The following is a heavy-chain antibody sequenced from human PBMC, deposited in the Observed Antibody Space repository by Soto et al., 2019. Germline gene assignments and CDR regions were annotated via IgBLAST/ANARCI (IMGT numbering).Heavy chain of an antibody. CDR2: IIPIFGTA. CDR3: ARDRRRDDSSGYPTGNWFDP. Sequence: QVQLVQSGAEVKKPGSSVKVSCKASGGTFSSYAISWVRQAPGQGLEWMGGIIPIFGTANYAQKFQGRVTITADESTSTAYMELSSLRSEDTAVYCCARDRRRDDSSGYPTGNWFDPWGQGTLVTVSS. CDR1: GGTFSSYA. V-gene: IGHV1-69*01. J-gene: IGHJ5*02. D-gene: IGHD3-22*01.